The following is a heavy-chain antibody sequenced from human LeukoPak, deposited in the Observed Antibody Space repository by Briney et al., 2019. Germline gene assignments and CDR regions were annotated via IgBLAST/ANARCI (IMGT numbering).Heavy chain of an antibody. Sequence: GRSLRLSCAASGFTFSSYGMHWVRQAPGKGLEWVAVIWYDGSNKYYADSVKGRFTISRDNSKNTLYLQMNSLRAEDTAVYYCARDGHCGGDCYLAEYFRHWGQGTLVTVSS. CDR1: GFTFSSYG. J-gene: IGHJ1*01. CDR2: IWYDGSNK. V-gene: IGHV3-33*01. D-gene: IGHD2-21*02. CDR3: ARDGHCGGDCYLAEYFRH.